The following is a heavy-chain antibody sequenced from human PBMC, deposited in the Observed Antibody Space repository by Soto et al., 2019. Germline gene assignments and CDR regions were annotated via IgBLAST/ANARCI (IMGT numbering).Heavy chain of an antibody. CDR3: ARDAEIAAAGNHYFDY. CDR2: IWYDGSNK. Sequence: GGSLRLSCAASGFTFSSYGMHWVRQAPGKGLEWVAVIWYDGSNKYYADSVKGRFTISRDNSKNTLYLQMNSPRAEDTAVYYCARDAEIAAAGNHYFDYWGQGTLVTVSS. CDR1: GFTFSSYG. J-gene: IGHJ4*02. V-gene: IGHV3-33*01. D-gene: IGHD6-13*01.